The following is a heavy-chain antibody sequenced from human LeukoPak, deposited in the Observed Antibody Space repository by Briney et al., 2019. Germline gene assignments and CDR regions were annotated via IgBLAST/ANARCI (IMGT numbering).Heavy chain of an antibody. D-gene: IGHD3-10*01. V-gene: IGHV3-33*06. CDR3: AKGHYYGSGSSDY. J-gene: IGHJ4*02. CDR1: GFTFSSYG. Sequence: GGSLRLSCAASGFTFSSYGMHWVRQAPGKGLEWVAVIWYDGSNKYYADSVKGRFTISRDNSKNTLYVQMNSLRAEDTAVYYCAKGHYYGSGSSDYWGQGTLVTVSS. CDR2: IWYDGSNK.